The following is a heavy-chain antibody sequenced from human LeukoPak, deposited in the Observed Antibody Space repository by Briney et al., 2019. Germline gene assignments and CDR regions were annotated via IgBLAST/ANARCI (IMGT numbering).Heavy chain of an antibody. Sequence: ASVKVSCKASGYTFTGYYMHWVRQAPGQGLEWMGWINPNSGGTNYAQKFQGRVTMTRDTSISIAYMELSRLRSDDTAVFYCATSSGWKSNIDYWGQGTLVTVSS. D-gene: IGHD6-19*01. CDR1: GYTFTGYY. CDR3: ATSSGWKSNIDY. V-gene: IGHV1-2*02. CDR2: INPNSGGT. J-gene: IGHJ4*02.